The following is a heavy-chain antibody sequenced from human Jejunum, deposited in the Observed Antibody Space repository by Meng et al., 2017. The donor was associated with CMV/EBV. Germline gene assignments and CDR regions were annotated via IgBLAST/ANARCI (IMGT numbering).Heavy chain of an antibody. CDR1: GFPFSGDW. D-gene: IGHD2-15*01. V-gene: IGHV3-74*01. CDR2: INGDGTSS. J-gene: IGHJ4*02. Sequence: GFPFSGDWMHWLRQAPGKGLMLVSRINGDGTSSGYADSVKGRFTISRDNANNMLYLQLDSLRAEDTAVYYCVTNVYCSGGGCRNYWGQGTLVTVSS. CDR3: VTNVYCSGGGCRNY.